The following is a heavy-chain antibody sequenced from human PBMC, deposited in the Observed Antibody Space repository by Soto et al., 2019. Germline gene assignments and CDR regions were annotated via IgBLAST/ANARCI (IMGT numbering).Heavy chain of an antibody. CDR3: SFQESTTVTMFEY. J-gene: IGHJ4*02. Sequence: EVQLVESGGGLVKPGGSLRLSCAASGFSLSNVWMSWVRQAPGKGLEWVGRSKSKTDGGTTDYAAPVKGRFTISRDDSKTTLYLQMNSLKTEDTAVYYGSFQESTTVTMFEYWGQGNLVTVSS. V-gene: IGHV3-15*01. CDR2: SKSKTDGGTT. CDR1: GFSLSNVW. D-gene: IGHD4-17*01.